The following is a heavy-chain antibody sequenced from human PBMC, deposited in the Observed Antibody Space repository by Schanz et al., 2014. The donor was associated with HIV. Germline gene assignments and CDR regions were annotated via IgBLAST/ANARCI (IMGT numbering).Heavy chain of an antibody. V-gene: IGHV1-2*02. D-gene: IGHD6-13*01. CDR3: ARDLVDSSTWYDAFDI. J-gene: IGHJ3*02. CDR1: GYTFTSYD. Sequence: QVQLVQSGAEVKKPGASVKVSCKASGYTFTSYDIHWVRQATGQGLEWMGWMSPNSGGTNSAQKFQGRVTMSMDTSISTAYMEVRSLRSDDTALYFCARDLVDSSTWYDAFDIWGQGTKVTVSS. CDR2: MSPNSGGT.